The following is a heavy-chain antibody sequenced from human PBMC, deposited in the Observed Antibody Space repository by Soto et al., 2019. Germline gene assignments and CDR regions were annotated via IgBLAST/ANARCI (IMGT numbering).Heavy chain of an antibody. D-gene: IGHD6-19*01. CDR1: GGTFSSYA. V-gene: IGHV1-69*12. Sequence: QVQLVQSGAEVKKPGSSVKVSCKASGGTFSSYAISWVRQAPGQGLEWMGGIIPIFGTANYAQKFQGRVTITADEPKRTAYIELSSLRSEDTAVYYCARCQQWLVRGNWCDPWGQGTLVTFSS. CDR2: IIPIFGTA. CDR3: ARCQQWLVRGNWCDP. J-gene: IGHJ5*02.